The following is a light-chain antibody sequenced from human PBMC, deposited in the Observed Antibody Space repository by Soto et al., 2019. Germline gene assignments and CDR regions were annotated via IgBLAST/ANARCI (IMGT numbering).Light chain of an antibody. V-gene: IGKV3-11*01. J-gene: IGKJ5*01. Sequence: EIVLTQSPGTLSLSPGERATLSCRTSQSLYNYIAWYQQKPGQAPRLLIYDASNRATGIPARFSGSGSGTDFTLTINSLEPEDFAVYYCQQRDSWPITFCQGTRLEIK. CDR1: QSLYNY. CDR3: QQRDSWPIT. CDR2: DAS.